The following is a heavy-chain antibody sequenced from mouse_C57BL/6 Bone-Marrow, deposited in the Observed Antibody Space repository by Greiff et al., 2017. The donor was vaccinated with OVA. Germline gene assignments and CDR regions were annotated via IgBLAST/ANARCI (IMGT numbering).Heavy chain of an antibody. CDR3: ASRGYDGCSRYGY. CDR1: GYTFTSYW. CDR2: IYPGSGST. Sequence: QVQLQQSGAELVKPGASVKMSCKASGYTFTSYWITWVKQRPGQGLEWIGDIYPGSGSTNYNEKLKSKATLTVDKASTTAYMQLSSLTSEYFAVYYCASRGYDGCSRYGYWGQGTLVTVSA. J-gene: IGHJ3*01. V-gene: IGHV1-55*01. D-gene: IGHD2-3*01.